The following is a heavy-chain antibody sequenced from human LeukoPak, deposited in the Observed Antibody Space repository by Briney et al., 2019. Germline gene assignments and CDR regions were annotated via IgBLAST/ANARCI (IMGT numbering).Heavy chain of an antibody. J-gene: IGHJ4*02. D-gene: IGHD3-3*01. CDR2: IRYDGSKK. CDR3: ARDPSRITIFGVVTTGSLDY. CDR1: GFTFSSYG. V-gene: IGHV3-30*02. Sequence: PGGSLRLSCAASGFTFSSYGMNWVRQAPGKGLEWVAFIRYDGSKKYSADSVKGRFTISRDNSKNTLYLQMNSLRAEDTAVYYCARDPSRITIFGVVTTGSLDYWGQGTLVTVSS.